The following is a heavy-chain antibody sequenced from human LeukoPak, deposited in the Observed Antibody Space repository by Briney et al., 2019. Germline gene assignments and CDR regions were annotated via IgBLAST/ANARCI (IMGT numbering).Heavy chain of an antibody. CDR3: ARGGGLNAFDI. J-gene: IGHJ3*02. CDR1: GFTFSSYW. Sequence: GGSLRLSCAASGFTFSSYWMNWVRQAPGKGLEWVANIQQDGSEKYYVDSVKGRFTISRDNSKNTLYLQMNSLRAEDTAVYYCARGGGLNAFDIWGQGTMVTVSS. CDR2: IQQDGSEK. D-gene: IGHD3-16*01. V-gene: IGHV3-7*03.